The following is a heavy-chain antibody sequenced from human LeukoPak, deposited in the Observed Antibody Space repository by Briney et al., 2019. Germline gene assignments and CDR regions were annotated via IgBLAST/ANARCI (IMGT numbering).Heavy chain of an antibody. CDR3: VTVGATAFDF. CDR2: INHSGST. J-gene: IGHJ5*01. D-gene: IGHD1-26*01. V-gene: IGHV4-34*01. Sequence: PSETLSLTCAVYGGSFSGYYWSWIRQPPGKGLEWIGEINHSGSTNYNPSLKSRVTISVDTSKNQFSLKLSSVTAADTAVYYCVTVGATAFDFWGQGTLITVSS. CDR1: GGSFSGYY.